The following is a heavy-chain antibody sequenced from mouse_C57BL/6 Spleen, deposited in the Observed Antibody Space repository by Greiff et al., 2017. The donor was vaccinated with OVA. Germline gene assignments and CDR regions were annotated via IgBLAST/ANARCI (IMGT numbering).Heavy chain of an antibody. D-gene: IGHD2-3*01. CDR2: IYWDDDK. CDR3: ARRDGYYDWYFDV. V-gene: IGHV8-12*01. CDR1: GFSLSTSGMG. J-gene: IGHJ1*03. Sequence: QVTLKVSGPGILQSSQTLSLTCSFSGFSLSTSGMGVSWIRQPSGKGLEWLAHIYWDDDKRYNPSLKSPLTICKDTSRNQVYLKITSVDTTDTATYYCARRDGYYDWYFDVWGTGTTVTVSS.